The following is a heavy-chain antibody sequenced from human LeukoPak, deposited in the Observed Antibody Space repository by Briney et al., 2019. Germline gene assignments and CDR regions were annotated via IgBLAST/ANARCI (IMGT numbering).Heavy chain of an antibody. CDR2: MYTSGVT. V-gene: IGHV4-4*07. J-gene: IGHJ6*03. CDR3: TREGPAASTIFYYFMDV. D-gene: IGHD2-2*01. Sequence: SETLSLTCTVSGDSISNYYWSWIRQPAGKGLEWIGRMYTSGVTHYNPSLKSRATMSVDTSRNQLSLRLSSVTAADRAVYYCTREGPAASTIFYYFMDVWGKGTTVTVSS. CDR1: GDSISNYY.